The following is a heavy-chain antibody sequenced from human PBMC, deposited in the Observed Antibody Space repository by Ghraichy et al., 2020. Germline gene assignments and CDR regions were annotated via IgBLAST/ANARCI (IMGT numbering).Heavy chain of an antibody. CDR2: ISSSSSTI. Sequence: GGSLRLSCAASGFTFSSYSMNWVRQAPGKGLEWVSYISSSSSTIYYADSVKGRFTISRDNAKNSLYLQMNSLRDEDTAVYYCARDLGPTVIPNLYYYYGMDVWGQGTTVTVSS. J-gene: IGHJ6*02. CDR3: ARDLGPTVIPNLYYYYGMDV. CDR1: GFTFSSYS. D-gene: IGHD4-17*01. V-gene: IGHV3-48*02.